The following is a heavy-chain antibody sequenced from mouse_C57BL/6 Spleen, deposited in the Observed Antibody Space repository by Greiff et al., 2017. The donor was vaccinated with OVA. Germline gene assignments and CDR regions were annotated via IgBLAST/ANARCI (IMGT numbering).Heavy chain of an antibody. Sequence: EVQLQQSGPELVKPGASVKISCKASGYTFTDYYMNWVKQSHGKSLEWIGDINPNNGGTSYNQKFKGKATLIVDKSSSTAYMELRSLTSEDSAVYYCARSREIDYWGQGTTLTVSS. CDR1: GYTFTDYY. CDR3: ARSREIDY. J-gene: IGHJ2*01. CDR2: INPNNGGT. V-gene: IGHV1-26*01.